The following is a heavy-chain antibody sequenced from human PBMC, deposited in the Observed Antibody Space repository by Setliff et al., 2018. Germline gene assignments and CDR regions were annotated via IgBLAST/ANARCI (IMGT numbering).Heavy chain of an antibody. CDR1: GGSISSGDYY. V-gene: IGHV4-30-4*08. J-gene: IGHJ4*02. CDR2: IYSSGST. CDR3: ARSFSRREKFLLDY. Sequence: SETLSLTCTVSGGSISSGDYYWSWIRQPPGKGLEWIGYIYSSGSTYYNPSLKSRVSISVDTSKNQFSLKVNSVTVADTAVYYCARSFSRREKFLLDYWGQGALVTVSS.